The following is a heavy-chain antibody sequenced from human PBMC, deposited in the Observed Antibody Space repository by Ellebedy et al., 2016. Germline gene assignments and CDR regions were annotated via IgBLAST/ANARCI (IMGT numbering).Heavy chain of an antibody. CDR3: AREGVAGSPGDY. CDR1: GFTFSSYA. V-gene: IGHV3-21*01. J-gene: IGHJ4*02. Sequence: GESLKISXAASGFTFSSYAMSWVRQAPGKGLEWVSSISSSSSYIYYADSVKGRFTISRDNAKNSLYLQMNSLRAEDTAVYYCAREGVAGSPGDYWGQGTLVTVSS. CDR2: ISSSSSYI. D-gene: IGHD6-19*01.